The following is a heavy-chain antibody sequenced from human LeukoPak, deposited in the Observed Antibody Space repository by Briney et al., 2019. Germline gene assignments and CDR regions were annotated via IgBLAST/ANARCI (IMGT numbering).Heavy chain of an antibody. J-gene: IGHJ4*02. Sequence: PGWSVRPSCAASGFTFSTSWVFWVRQAPGRGLVWVANIKEDGSEKYYVDSVKGRFTISRDNAKNSLYLQMNSLRAEDTAVYYCASGYYSGWYIPYYWGQGTLVTVSS. V-gene: IGHV3-7*01. CDR1: GFTFSTSW. D-gene: IGHD6-19*01. CDR2: IKEDGSEK. CDR3: ASGYYSGWYIPYY.